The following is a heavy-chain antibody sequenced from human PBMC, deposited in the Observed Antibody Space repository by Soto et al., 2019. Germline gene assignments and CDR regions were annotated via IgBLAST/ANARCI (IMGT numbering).Heavy chain of an antibody. CDR1: GYSFTRYG. D-gene: IGHD3-16*01. Sequence: QVQLVQSRAEVKNPGASVKVSCKASGYSFTRYGIAWARQAPGQGLEWMGWINTYNGNTNYAQNLHGRVTLTTATSPSTAYMALTSMRSNDTAIYYCAMVDVYVTPSPQDVWGQGTTVIVSS. CDR3: AMVDVYVTPSPQDV. J-gene: IGHJ6*02. V-gene: IGHV1-18*01. CDR2: INTYNGNT.